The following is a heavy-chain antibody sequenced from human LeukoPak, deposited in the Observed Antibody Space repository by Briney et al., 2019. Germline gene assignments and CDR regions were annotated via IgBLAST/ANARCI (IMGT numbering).Heavy chain of an antibody. V-gene: IGHV3-30-3*01. D-gene: IGHD3/OR15-3a*01. Sequence: GGSLRLSCAASGFTFSSYDMHWVRQAPGKGLEWVASISYAGNNKYYAGSVKGRFTISRDNSKNTLFLQMSSLRLDDTALYYCARVRPDWGSHLFDYWGQGTLVTVSS. CDR2: ISYAGNNK. J-gene: IGHJ4*02. CDR3: ARVRPDWGSHLFDY. CDR1: GFTFSSYD.